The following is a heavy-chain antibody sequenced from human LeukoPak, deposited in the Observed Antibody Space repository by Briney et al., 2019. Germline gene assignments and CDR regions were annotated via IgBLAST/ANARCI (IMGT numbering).Heavy chain of an antibody. CDR1: GGSFSGYY. V-gene: IGHV4-34*01. CDR3: ARGRLDGYYFDY. Sequence: SETLSLTCVVYGGSFSGYYWTWIRQPPGKGLEWIGEIHYSGATSYKPSLKSRVTISGDTSKNQVSLNLRSMTAADTAVYYCARGRLDGYYFDYWGQGALATVSS. D-gene: IGHD1-1*01. CDR2: IHYSGAT. J-gene: IGHJ4*02.